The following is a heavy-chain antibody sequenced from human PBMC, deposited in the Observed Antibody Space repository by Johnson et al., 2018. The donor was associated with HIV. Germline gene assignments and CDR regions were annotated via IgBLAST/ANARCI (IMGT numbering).Heavy chain of an antibody. V-gene: IGHV3-66*01. J-gene: IGHJ3*02. CDR1: GFTDSSNY. CDR2: LHWNGGRS. CDR3: ARSSWGGSSLGALDI. D-gene: IGHD1-26*01. Sequence: EQLVESGGGLVQPGGSLRLSCAASGFTDSSNYMSWVRQAPGKGLEWVPGLHWNGGRSDYAHSMKGRFTISRDNAKNSLYLHMNSLRAEDTAVYYCARSSWGGSSLGALDIWGQGTMVTVAS.